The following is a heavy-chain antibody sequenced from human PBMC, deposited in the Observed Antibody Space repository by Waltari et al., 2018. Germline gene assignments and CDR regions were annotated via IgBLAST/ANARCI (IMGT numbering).Heavy chain of an antibody. V-gene: IGHV1-8*01. CDR2: MNPNSGNT. D-gene: IGHD1-1*01. CDR3: ARGQLERRNYYYYMDV. CDR1: GYNFTSYD. Sequence: QVQLVQSGAEVKKPGASVKVSCKDSGYNFTSYDINWVRQTPGQGLEWMGWMNPNSGNTGYAQKFQGRVTMTRNTSISTAYMELSSLRSEDTAVYYCARGQLERRNYYYYMDVWGKGTTVTVSS. J-gene: IGHJ6*03.